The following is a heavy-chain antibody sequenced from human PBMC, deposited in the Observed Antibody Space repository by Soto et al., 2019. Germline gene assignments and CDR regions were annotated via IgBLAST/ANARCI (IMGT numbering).Heavy chain of an antibody. CDR1: GGSISSGGYS. J-gene: IGHJ6*02. D-gene: IGHD4-17*01. Sequence: QLQLQESGSGLVKPSQTLSLTCAVSGGSISSGGYSWSWIRQPPGKGLEWIGYIYHSGSTYYNPSLKSRVTISVDRAKNQFSLKLSSVTAADTAVYYCARAHYGDYGYGMDVWGQGTTVTVSS. CDR2: IYHSGST. CDR3: ARAHYGDYGYGMDV. V-gene: IGHV4-30-2*01.